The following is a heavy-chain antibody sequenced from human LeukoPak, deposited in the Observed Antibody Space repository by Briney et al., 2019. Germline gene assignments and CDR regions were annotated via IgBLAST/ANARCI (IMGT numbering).Heavy chain of an antibody. CDR2: ISWNSGSI. V-gene: IGHV3-9*01. CDR1: GFTFYDYA. D-gene: IGHD3-22*01. Sequence: PGGSLRLSCAASGFTFYDYAMRWVRHAPGKGLEWVSGISWNSGSIVYADSVKGRFTISRDNAKNSLYLQMNSLRAEDTALYYCAKAYPANNYYDSSGYYVNWGQGTLVTVSS. J-gene: IGHJ4*02. CDR3: AKAYPANNYYDSSGYYVN.